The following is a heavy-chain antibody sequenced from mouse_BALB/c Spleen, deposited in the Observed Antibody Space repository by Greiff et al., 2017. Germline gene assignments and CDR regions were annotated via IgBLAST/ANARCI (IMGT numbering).Heavy chain of an antibody. CDR1: GFNINDYY. CDR3: SAWGQDDGDAY. V-gene: IGHV14-4*02. CDR2: IDPEDGDT. Sequence: VQLQQSGAELVRSAASVKLSCTASGFNINDYYMHWVKQRPEQGLEWIGWIDPEDGDTEYASKFRGKATMTANTSSNTDYLLLSSLTSEDTAVYCASAWGQDDGDAYWGQGTLVTVSA. J-gene: IGHJ3*01.